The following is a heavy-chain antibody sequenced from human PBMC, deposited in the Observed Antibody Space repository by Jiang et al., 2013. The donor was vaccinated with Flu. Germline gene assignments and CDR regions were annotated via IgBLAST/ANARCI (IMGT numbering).Heavy chain of an antibody. CDR2: ISAYNGNT. CDR3: ARMVMSNYFFDY. D-gene: IGHD3-10*01. CDR1: GDILSSNY. J-gene: IGHJ4*02. Sequence: GAEVKKPGASVKVSCKASGDILSSNYVSWVRQAPGQGLEWMGRISAYNGNTDYAQKFQGRVTMTTDTSTSTAYMELWSLRSDDTAVYYCARMVMSNYFFDYWGQGT. V-gene: IGHV1-18*01.